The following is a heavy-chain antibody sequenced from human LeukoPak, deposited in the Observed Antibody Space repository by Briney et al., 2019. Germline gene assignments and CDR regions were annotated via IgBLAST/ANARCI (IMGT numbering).Heavy chain of an antibody. Sequence: SETLSLTCTVSGGSISSSSYYWGWIRQPPGKGLEWIGSIYYSGSTYYNPSLKSRLTISVDTSKNQFSLKLSSVTAADTAVYYCARDPAARQDYWGQGALVTVSS. J-gene: IGHJ4*02. D-gene: IGHD6-6*01. CDR2: IYYSGST. V-gene: IGHV4-39*02. CDR3: ARDPAARQDY. CDR1: GGSISSSSYY.